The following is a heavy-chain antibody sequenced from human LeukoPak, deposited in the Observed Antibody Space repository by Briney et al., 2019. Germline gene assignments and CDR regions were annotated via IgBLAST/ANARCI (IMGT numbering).Heavy chain of an antibody. CDR1: GGSFSGYY. Sequence: SETLSLTCAVYGGSFSGYYWSWIRQPPGKGLEWIGEINHSGSTNYNPSLKSRVTISVDTSKNQFSLKLSSVTAADTAVYYCARRYSCSMARGYNWFDPWGQGTLVTVSS. CDR3: ARRYSCSMARGYNWFDP. V-gene: IGHV4-34*01. CDR2: INHSGST. D-gene: IGHD6-6*01. J-gene: IGHJ5*02.